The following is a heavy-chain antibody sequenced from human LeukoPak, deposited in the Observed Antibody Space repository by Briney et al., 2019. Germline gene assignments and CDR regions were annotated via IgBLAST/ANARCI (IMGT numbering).Heavy chain of an antibody. CDR1: GYSISSGYY. V-gene: IGHV4-38-2*02. J-gene: IGHJ4*02. CDR3: ARAYYSTSFYPY. D-gene: IGHD2-2*01. CDR2: IYHSGST. Sequence: SETLSLTCTVSGYSISSGYYWGWLRPPPGKGLEWIGSIYHSGSTYYNPSLKSRVTISVDTPKNQFSLKLSSVTAADTAVYYCARAYYSTSFYPYWGQRTSVTVSS.